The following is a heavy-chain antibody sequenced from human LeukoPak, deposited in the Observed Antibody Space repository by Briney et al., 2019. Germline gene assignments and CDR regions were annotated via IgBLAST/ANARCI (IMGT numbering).Heavy chain of an antibody. CDR3: ATPLDYYDSSGYHQGGD. Sequence: AGGSLRLSCAASGFTFSSHWMTWVRQAPGKGLEWVANIKEDGSEKNYVDSVKGRFTITRDNAKNSLYLQMNSLRAEDTAVYHCATPLDYYDSSGYHQGGDWGQGTLVTVSS. CDR1: GFTFSSHW. D-gene: IGHD3-22*01. J-gene: IGHJ4*02. V-gene: IGHV3-7*03. CDR2: IKEDGSEK.